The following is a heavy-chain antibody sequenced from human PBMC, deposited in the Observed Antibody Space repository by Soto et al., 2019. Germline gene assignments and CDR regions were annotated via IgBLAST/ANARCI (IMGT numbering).Heavy chain of an antibody. CDR1: GGSISSGSYY. CDR3: AREGVYHSSTGYRPHGY. Sequence: PSETLSLTCTVSGGSISSGSYYWCWIRHPPGKGLEWIGSIYYSGSTYYNPSLKSRVTISVDTSKNQFSLKLSSVTAADTAVYYCAREGVYHSSTGYRPHGYWGQGTLVTVSS. J-gene: IGHJ4*02. CDR2: IYYSGST. V-gene: IGHV4-39*07. D-gene: IGHD3-22*01.